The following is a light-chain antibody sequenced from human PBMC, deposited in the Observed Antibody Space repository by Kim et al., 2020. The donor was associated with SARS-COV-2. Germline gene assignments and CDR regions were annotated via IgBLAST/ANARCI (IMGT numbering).Light chain of an antibody. CDR2: EVN. J-gene: IGLJ3*02. Sequence: QSALTQPASVSGSPGQSITISCTGTSSDVGAYNLVSWYQQLPGRAPKLIIYEVNKRPSGISNPFSGSKSGNTASLTISGLQAEDEAHYYCCSYAGSYTWVFGGGTHLTVL. CDR1: SSDVGAYNL. V-gene: IGLV2-23*02. CDR3: CSYAGSYTWV.